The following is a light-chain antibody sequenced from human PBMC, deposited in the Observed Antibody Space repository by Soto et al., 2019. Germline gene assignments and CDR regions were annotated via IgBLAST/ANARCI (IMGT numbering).Light chain of an antibody. J-gene: IGLJ2*01. V-gene: IGLV2-8*01. CDR1: SSDVGAYKF. Sequence: QSVLTQPPSASGSPGQSVTISCTGTSSDVGAYKFVSWYQLHPGKAPKLMIYEVNVRPSGVPDRFSGSKSGNTASLTVSGRQVADEADYYCSSYGGRSNLVFGGGTKLTVL. CDR3: SSYGGRSNLV. CDR2: EVN.